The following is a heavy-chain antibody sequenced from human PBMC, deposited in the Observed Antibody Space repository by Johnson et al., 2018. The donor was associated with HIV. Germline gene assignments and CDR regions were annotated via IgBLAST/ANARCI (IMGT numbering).Heavy chain of an antibody. Sequence: VQLVESGGGVVQPGRSLRLSCAASGLIFSRSWMHWVRQAPGKGLVWVSRSNSDGTSTSYADSVKGRFTISTDKAKNTLHLQMNSLRVEDTAVYYCAREWGVMTLWGVIPRNAFDIWGQGTMFTVSS. J-gene: IGHJ3*02. V-gene: IGHV3-74*01. CDR3: AREWGVMTLWGVIPRNAFDI. D-gene: IGHD3-16*01. CDR2: SNSDGTST. CDR1: GLIFSRSW.